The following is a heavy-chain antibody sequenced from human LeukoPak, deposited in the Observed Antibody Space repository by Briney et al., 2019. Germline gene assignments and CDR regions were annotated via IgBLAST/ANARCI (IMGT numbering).Heavy chain of an antibody. CDR3: VKAGRRGGAKSFDY. CDR1: GFTVSSNY. J-gene: IGHJ4*02. V-gene: IGHV3-53*05. Sequence: GGSLRLSCAASGFTVSSNYMSWVRQAPGKGLEWVSVIYSGGSTYYADSVKGRFTISRDNSKNTLYLQMSSLRAEDTAVYYCVKAGRRGGAKSFDYWGQGTLVTASS. CDR2: IYSGGST. D-gene: IGHD2-15*01.